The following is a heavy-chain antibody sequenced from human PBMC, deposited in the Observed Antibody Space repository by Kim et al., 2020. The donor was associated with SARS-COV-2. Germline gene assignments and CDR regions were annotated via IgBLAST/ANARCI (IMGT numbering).Heavy chain of an antibody. V-gene: IGHV3-74*01. CDR3: ASRRYTGTYYYFDY. CDR1: GFTFSSYW. J-gene: IGHJ4*02. Sequence: GGSLRLSCAASGFTFSSYWMHWVRQAPGKGLVWVSRINSDGGTTSYADSVKGRFTISRDNAKITLYLQMNSLRAEDTAVYYCASRRYTGTYYYFDYWGQGTLLTVSS. D-gene: IGHD1-26*01. CDR2: INSDGGTT.